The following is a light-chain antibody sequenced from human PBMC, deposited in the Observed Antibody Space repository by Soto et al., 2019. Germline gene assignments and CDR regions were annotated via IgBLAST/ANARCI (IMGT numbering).Light chain of an antibody. CDR2: GNS. CDR1: SSNIGAGYD. V-gene: IGLV1-40*01. CDR3: QPYQSSLGGYG. J-gene: IGLJ1*01. Sequence: QSVLTQPPSVSGAPGQRVTISCTGSSSNIGAGYDVHWYQQLPGTAPKLLIYGNSNRPSGVPDRFSGSKSGTSASLAITGLQAGDGADYYWQPYQSSLGGYGFGNGTKPTLL.